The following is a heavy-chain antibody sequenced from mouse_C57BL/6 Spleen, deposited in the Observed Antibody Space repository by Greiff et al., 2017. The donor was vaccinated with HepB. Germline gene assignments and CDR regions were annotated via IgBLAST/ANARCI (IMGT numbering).Heavy chain of an antibody. Sequence: EVKVEESGGGLVQPGGSMKLSCVASGFTFSNYWMNWVRQSPEKGLEWVAQIRLKSDNYATHYAESVKGRFTISRDDSKSSVYLQMNNLRAEDTGIYYCTECMITTNFDVWGTGTTVTVSS. J-gene: IGHJ1*03. V-gene: IGHV6-3*01. CDR3: TECMITTNFDV. CDR1: GFTFSNYW. CDR2: IRLKSDNYAT. D-gene: IGHD2-4*01.